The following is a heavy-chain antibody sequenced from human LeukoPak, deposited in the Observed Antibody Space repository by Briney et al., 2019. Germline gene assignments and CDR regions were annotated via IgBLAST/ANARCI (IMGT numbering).Heavy chain of an antibody. CDR2: FHYSGAT. Sequence: SETLSLTCTVSGGSNSSYYWSWIRQPPGKGLEWIGYFHYSGATNYNPSLKSRVTMSLDTSKNQLSLKLSSVTAADTAVYFCARHSPRYSGYEYIDFWGQGTLVTVSS. J-gene: IGHJ4*02. V-gene: IGHV4-59*08. CDR1: GGSNSSYY. D-gene: IGHD5-12*01. CDR3: ARHSPRYSGYEYIDF.